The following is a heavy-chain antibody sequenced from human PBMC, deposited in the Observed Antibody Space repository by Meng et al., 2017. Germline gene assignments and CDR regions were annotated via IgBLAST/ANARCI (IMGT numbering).Heavy chain of an antibody. CDR3: ARAYYDILPGSPYYYYYGMDV. Sequence: SVKVSCKASGGTFSSYAISWVRQAPGQGLEWMGGIIPIFGTANYAQKFQGRVTITADESTSTAYMELSSLRSEDTAVYYCARAYYDILPGSPYYYYYGMDVWGQGTTVTVSS. CDR2: IIPIFGTA. CDR1: GGTFSSYA. V-gene: IGHV1-69*13. J-gene: IGHJ6*02. D-gene: IGHD3-9*01.